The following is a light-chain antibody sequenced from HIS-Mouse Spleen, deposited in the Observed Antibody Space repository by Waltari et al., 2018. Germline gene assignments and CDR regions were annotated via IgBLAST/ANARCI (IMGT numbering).Light chain of an antibody. Sequence: SSELTQDPAVSVALGQTVRITCPGDSLRRYYASWYQQKQGQAPVLVIYGKNNRPSGIPDRFSGSSSGNTASLTITGAQAEDEADYYCNSRDSSGNHLVFGGGTKLTVL. J-gene: IGLJ2*01. V-gene: IGLV3-19*01. CDR2: GKN. CDR1: SLRRYY. CDR3: NSRDSSGNHLV.